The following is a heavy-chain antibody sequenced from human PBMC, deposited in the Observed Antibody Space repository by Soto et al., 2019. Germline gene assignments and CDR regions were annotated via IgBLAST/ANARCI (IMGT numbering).Heavy chain of an antibody. Sequence: SETLSLTCTVSGGSISSYYWSWIRQPPGKGLEWIGYIYYSGSTNYNPSLKSRVTISVDTSKNQFSLKLSSVTAADTAVYYCARGNWNDEKYYYYYYMDVWGKGTTVTVSS. D-gene: IGHD1-20*01. J-gene: IGHJ6*03. V-gene: IGHV4-59*01. CDR2: IYYSGST. CDR3: ARGNWNDEKYYYYYYMDV. CDR1: GGSISSYY.